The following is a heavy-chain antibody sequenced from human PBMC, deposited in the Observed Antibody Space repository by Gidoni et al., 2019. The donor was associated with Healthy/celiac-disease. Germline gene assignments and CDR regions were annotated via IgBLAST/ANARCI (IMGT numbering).Heavy chain of an antibody. CDR1: GFTFSSYG. CDR3: AKAPPYCSGGSCQRGFDY. J-gene: IGHJ4*02. Sequence: QVQLVESGGGVVQPGRSLRVSCAASGFTFSSYGIHWVRQAPGQGLGWVAVISYDGSNKYYADSVKGRFTISRDNSKNTLYLQMNSLRAEDTAVYYCAKAPPYCSGGSCQRGFDYWGQGTLVTVSS. D-gene: IGHD2-15*01. V-gene: IGHV3-30*18. CDR2: ISYDGSNK.